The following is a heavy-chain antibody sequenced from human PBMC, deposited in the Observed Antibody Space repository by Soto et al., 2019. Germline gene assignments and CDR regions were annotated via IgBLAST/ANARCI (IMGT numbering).Heavy chain of an antibody. CDR3: ARDSYDILTGQKRYFDF. V-gene: IGHV3-43*01. CDR1: GFSFEDYT. D-gene: IGHD3-9*01. Sequence: GGSLRLSCAASGFSFEDYTMHWVRQGPGKGPGWISLISWDGGITDYSDSVKGRFISSRDNSKNSLFLEMNSLTSEDAAMYFCARDSYDILTGQKRYFDFWGQGTLVTVSS. J-gene: IGHJ4*02. CDR2: ISWDGGIT.